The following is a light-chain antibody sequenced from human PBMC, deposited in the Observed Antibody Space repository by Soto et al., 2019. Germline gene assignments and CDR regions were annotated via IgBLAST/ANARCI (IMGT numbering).Light chain of an antibody. Sequence: DTQMTQSPSTLSASVGDRVTITCRASQRIRTWLAWYQQKPGKAPKLLIYGASSLETGVPSRFSCSGSGTEFTLTTPSLQPDDFATYYCQQYPSFWTFGQGTKVEIK. V-gene: IGKV1-5*01. CDR1: QRIRTW. CDR2: GAS. J-gene: IGKJ1*01. CDR3: QQYPSFWT.